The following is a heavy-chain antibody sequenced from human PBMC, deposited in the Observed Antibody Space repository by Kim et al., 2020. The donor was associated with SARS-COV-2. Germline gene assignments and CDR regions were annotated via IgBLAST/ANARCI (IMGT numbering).Heavy chain of an antibody. CDR2: ISSSSSYT. J-gene: IGHJ6*02. CDR3: ARDAVVPAAYYYYGMDV. CDR1: GFTFSDYY. D-gene: IGHD2-2*01. Sequence: GGSLRLSCAASGFTFSDYYMSWIRQAPGKGLEWVSYISSSSSYTNYADSVKGRFTISRDNAKNSLYLQMNSLRAEDTAVYYCARDAVVPAAYYYYGMDVWGQGTTVTVSS. V-gene: IGHV3-11*05.